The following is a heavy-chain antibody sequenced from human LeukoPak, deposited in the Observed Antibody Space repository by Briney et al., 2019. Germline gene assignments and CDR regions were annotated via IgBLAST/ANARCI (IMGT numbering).Heavy chain of an antibody. CDR2: VYYSRSRST. Sequence: PSETLSLTCTVSGGSISSSCFYWGWIRQPPGMGLEWIGSVYYSRSRSTFYNPSLRSRLTISVDTSQNQFSLKLRSVTAADTAVYFCARGSFGGASYLDPWGQGTLVTVSS. V-gene: IGHV4-39*01. D-gene: IGHD2-21*01. CDR1: GGSISSSCFY. CDR3: ARGSFGGASYLDP. J-gene: IGHJ5*02.